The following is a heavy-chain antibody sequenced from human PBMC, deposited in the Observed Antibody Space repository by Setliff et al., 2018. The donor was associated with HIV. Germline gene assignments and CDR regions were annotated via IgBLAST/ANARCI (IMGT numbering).Heavy chain of an antibody. V-gene: IGHV3-30*01. Sequence: LRLSCAASGFTFNTYAMHWVRQAPGKGLEWVAVISDDGSNTYYADSVKGRFTISRDNSKNTLYLQMNSLRAEDTAVSYCARGYCNSSNCYAIDYWGQGTLVTVS. CDR3: ARGYCNSSNCYAIDY. CDR1: GFTFNTYA. J-gene: IGHJ4*02. CDR2: ISDDGSNT. D-gene: IGHD2-2*01.